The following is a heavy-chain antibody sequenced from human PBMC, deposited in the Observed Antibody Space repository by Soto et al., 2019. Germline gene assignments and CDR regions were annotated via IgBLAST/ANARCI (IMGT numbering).Heavy chain of an antibody. CDR2: IYYSGST. CDR3: ARAYYYGSGSYRAMNYYYGMDV. V-gene: IGHV4-30-4*01. D-gene: IGHD3-10*01. Sequence: SETLSLTCTVSGCSISSGDYYWSWIRQPPGKGLEWIGYIYYSGSTYYNPSLKSRVTISVDTSKNQFSLKLSSVTAADTAVYYCARAYYYGSGSYRAMNYYYGMDVWGQGTTVTVSS. J-gene: IGHJ6*02. CDR1: GCSISSGDYY.